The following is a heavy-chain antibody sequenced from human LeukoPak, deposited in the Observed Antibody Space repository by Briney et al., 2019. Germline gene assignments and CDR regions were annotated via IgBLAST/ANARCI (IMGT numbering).Heavy chain of an antibody. CDR3: ARDNASGNFFDY. CDR1: GFTFSDHG. D-gene: IGHD6-19*01. J-gene: IGHJ4*02. V-gene: IGHV3-33*01. CDR2: IWYDGSKE. Sequence: GGSLRLSCAASGFTFSDHGMYWVRQAPGEGLEWMAVIWYDGSKEYYAHSVKGRFSISRDNSQNTLFLQMNSLRAEDTAVYYCARDNASGNFFDYWGQGALVTVSS.